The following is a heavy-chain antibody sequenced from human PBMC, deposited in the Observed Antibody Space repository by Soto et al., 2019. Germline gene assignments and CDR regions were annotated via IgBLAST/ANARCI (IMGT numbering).Heavy chain of an antibody. CDR1: GGSISSSSYY. V-gene: IGHV4-39*01. CDR3: ARQGGDYGDYGVFFDY. CDR2: IYYSGST. J-gene: IGHJ4*02. Sequence: PSETLSLTCTASGGSISSSSYYWGWIRQPPGKGLEWIGGIYYSGSTYYNPSLKSRVTISVDTSKNQFSLKLSSVTAADTAVYYCARQGGDYGDYGVFFDYWGQGTLVTVSS. D-gene: IGHD4-17*01.